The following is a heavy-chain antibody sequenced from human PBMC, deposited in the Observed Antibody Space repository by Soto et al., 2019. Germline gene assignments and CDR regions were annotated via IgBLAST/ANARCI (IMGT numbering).Heavy chain of an antibody. Sequence: GESLKISCKGSGYSFTSYWISWVRQMPGKGLEWMGRIDPSDSYTNYSPSFQGHVTISADKSISTAYLQWSSLKASDTAMYYCARVTVVYADLKGDFDIWGQGTMVTVSS. V-gene: IGHV5-10-1*01. D-gene: IGHD2-8*01. CDR3: ARVTVVYADLKGDFDI. CDR1: GYSFTSYW. CDR2: IDPSDSYT. J-gene: IGHJ3*02.